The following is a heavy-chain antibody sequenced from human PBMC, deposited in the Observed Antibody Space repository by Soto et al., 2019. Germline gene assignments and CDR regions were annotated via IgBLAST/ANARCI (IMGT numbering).Heavy chain of an antibody. Sequence: PGGSLRLSCAASGFTFSNYAMSWVRQAPGKGLEWVLDISGSGTRTYYADSVKGRFTISRDNSKNTVYLQMSGLRAEDTAIYYCAKEGSGAYWKTFQHWGQGTLVTVSS. CDR2: ISGSGTRT. CDR3: AKEGSGAYWKTFQH. J-gene: IGHJ1*01. V-gene: IGHV3-23*01. CDR1: GFTFSNYA. D-gene: IGHD2-21*01.